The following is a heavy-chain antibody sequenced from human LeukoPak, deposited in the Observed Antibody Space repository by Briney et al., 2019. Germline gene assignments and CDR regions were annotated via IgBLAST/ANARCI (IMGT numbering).Heavy chain of an antibody. Sequence: QSGGSLRLSCAASGFTFDKYGINWVRQAPGKGLEWVAIIWYDGGNKYFAESVMGRFSISKDNSRNTVYLQMNSLRVEDTAVYHCARAGIDNALDYWGQRTQVAFSS. CDR1: GFTFDKYG. V-gene: IGHV3-33*01. J-gene: IGHJ4*02. CDR3: ARAGIDNALDY. CDR2: IWYDGGNK. D-gene: IGHD3-10*01.